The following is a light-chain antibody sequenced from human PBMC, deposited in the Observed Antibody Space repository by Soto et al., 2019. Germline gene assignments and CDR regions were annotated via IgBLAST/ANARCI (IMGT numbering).Light chain of an antibody. CDR1: QTVSSS. CDR2: EAS. J-gene: IGKJ4*01. Sequence: EIVMTQSPATLSLSPGERATLSCRASQTVSSSLAWYQQKPGQAPRLLIYEASNRATGIPARFSGSGSGADFTLTISSLEPEDFALYYCQQHINWPLTFGGGTKVHIK. V-gene: IGKV3-11*01. CDR3: QQHINWPLT.